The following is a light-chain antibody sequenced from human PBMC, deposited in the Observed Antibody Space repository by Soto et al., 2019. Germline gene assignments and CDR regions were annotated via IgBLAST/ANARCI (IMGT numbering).Light chain of an antibody. Sequence: QSALTQPASVSGSPGQSITISCTGSSRDIGAYDYVSWYQQHPGKAPKFMIYDVNNRPSGVSDRFSGSKSGYTASLAISGLQVEDEADYYCISYTPSSTYVFGTGTKVTVL. V-gene: IGLV2-14*01. J-gene: IGLJ1*01. CDR1: SRDIGAYDY. CDR3: ISYTPSSTYV. CDR2: DVN.